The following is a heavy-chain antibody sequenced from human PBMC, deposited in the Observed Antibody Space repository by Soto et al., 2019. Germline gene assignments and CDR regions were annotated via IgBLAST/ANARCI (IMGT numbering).Heavy chain of an antibody. V-gene: IGHV2-5*02. CDR1: GFSLSTGGVG. CDR2: IYWDNDK. Sequence: QLKLKESGPTLVKPTQTLTLTCTFSGFSLSTGGVGVGWIRQPPGKALEWLALIYWDNDKRYSPSLNSRLTVTKDTSENQVVLTMTNMDPVDTATYYCVQSRCGGDCLRSYSSHYYYGVDVWGQGTSVTVFS. D-gene: IGHD2-21*02. CDR3: VQSRCGGDCLRSYSSHYYYGVDV. J-gene: IGHJ6*02.